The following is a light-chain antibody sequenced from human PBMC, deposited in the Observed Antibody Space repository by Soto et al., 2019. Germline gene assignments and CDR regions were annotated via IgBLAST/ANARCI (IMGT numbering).Light chain of an antibody. CDR1: QSVRNH. CDR2: DAS. V-gene: IGKV3-15*01. CDR3: QQYDYWPTYT. Sequence: IVMTQSPATLAVSPGERATLSCRASQSVRNHVAWYQQRVGQAPRLLMYDASTRAAGIPARFTGSGSGTQFSLFIDSLQSEDFAVYFCQQYDYWPTYTFGQGTKLEIK. J-gene: IGKJ2*01.